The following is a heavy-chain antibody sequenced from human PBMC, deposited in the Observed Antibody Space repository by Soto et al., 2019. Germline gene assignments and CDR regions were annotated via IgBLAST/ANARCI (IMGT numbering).Heavy chain of an antibody. CDR1: GYTFTSYD. CDR3: AREIVSGFDP. D-gene: IGHD3-16*02. CDR2: MNANSGNT. Sequence: QVQLVQSGAEVMKPGASVKVSCKASGYTFTSYDINWVRQATGQGLEWMGWMNANSGNTGFAQKCQGRVTMTRNTTISTAYMELSSLRSEATAMYYCAREIVSGFDPWGQGTLVTVSS. V-gene: IGHV1-8*01. J-gene: IGHJ5*02.